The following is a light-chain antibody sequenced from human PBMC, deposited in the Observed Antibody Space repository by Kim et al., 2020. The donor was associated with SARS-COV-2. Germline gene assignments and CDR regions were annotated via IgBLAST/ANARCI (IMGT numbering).Light chain of an antibody. J-gene: IGKJ1*01. CDR1: QSVSSN. CDR3: QLGGT. V-gene: IGKV3-15*01. Sequence: EIVMTQSPATLSVSPGERATLSCRASQSVSSNLAWYQQKPGQAPRLLIYGASTRATGIPARFSGSGSGTEFTLTISSLQSEDFAVYYCQLGGTVGQGTKVDIK. CDR2: GAS.